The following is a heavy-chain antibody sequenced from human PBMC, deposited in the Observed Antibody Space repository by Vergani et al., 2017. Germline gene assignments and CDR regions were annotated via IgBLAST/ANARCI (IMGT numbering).Heavy chain of an antibody. D-gene: IGHD2-15*01. CDR2: INPSGGST. V-gene: IGHV1-46*01. J-gene: IGHJ6*02. CDR3: ARGLVAPDYYYYYGMDV. Sequence: QVQLVQSGAEVKKPGASVKVSCKASGYTFTSYYMHWVRQAPGQGLEWMGIINPSGGSTSYAQKFQGRVTMTRDTYTSTVYMELSSLRSEDTAVYYCARGLVAPDYYYYYGMDVWGQGTTVTVSS. CDR1: GYTFTSYY.